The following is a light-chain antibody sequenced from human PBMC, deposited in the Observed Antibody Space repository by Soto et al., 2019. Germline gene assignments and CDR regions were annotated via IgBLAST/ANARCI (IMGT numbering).Light chain of an antibody. CDR3: LQSYNSPQT. V-gene: IGKV1-39*01. CDR1: HTIMTY. J-gene: IGKJ1*01. CDR2: AAS. Sequence: DIQMTQSPSSLSASVGDEVTITCRASHTIMTYLNWYQLKPGKPPRLLIYAASSLQSGVPSRFSGSGSGTDFTLTINSLQPEDFATYSCLQSYNSPQTFGQGTKVEIK.